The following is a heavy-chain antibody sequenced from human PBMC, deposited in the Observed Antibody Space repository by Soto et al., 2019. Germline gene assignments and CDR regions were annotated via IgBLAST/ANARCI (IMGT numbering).Heavy chain of an antibody. CDR2: ISAYNGNT. J-gene: IGHJ4*02. V-gene: IGHV1-18*04. D-gene: IGHD1-1*01. CDR3: ARDFASGTTHFDF. Sequence: QVQLVQSGAEVKKPGASVKVSCKTTGYTFSSYGISWVRQAPGQGLEWMGWISAYNGNTDYAQKVQGRVTMTTDTSTSTAYMELRSLRSDDTAVYYCARDFASGTTHFDFWGQGTLVTVSS. CDR1: GYTFSSYG.